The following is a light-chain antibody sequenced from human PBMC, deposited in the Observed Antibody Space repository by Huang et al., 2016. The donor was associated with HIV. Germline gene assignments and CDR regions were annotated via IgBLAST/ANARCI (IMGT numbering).Light chain of an antibody. CDR3: QHRSNWPRVT. Sequence: EIVLTQSPATLSLSPGERASLSCWASQSVSSYLAWYQQKPGQAPRPLIYDASKRAIGIPARFSGSGSGTEFTLTISSLEPEDFAMYYCQHRSNWPRVTFGQGTRLEIK. V-gene: IGKV3-11*01. J-gene: IGKJ5*01. CDR2: DAS. CDR1: QSVSSY.